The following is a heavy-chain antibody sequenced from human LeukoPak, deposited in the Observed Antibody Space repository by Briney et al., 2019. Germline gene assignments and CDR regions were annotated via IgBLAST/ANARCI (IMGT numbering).Heavy chain of an antibody. CDR1: GGSFSTYY. CDR2: INHSGST. Sequence: KPSETLSLTCAVYGGSFSTYYWSWVRQPPGKGLEWIGEINHSGSTNYNPSLKSRVTISANTSKGQFSLKLTPVTAADTAVYYCSTRGDWGQGTLVTVSS. CDR3: STRGD. V-gene: IGHV4-34*01. J-gene: IGHJ4*02.